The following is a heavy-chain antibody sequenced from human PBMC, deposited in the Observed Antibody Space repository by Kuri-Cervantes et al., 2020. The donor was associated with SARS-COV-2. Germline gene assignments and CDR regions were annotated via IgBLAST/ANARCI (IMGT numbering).Heavy chain of an antibody. J-gene: IGHJ4*03. D-gene: IGHD2-2*01. V-gene: IGHV4-39*01. CDR3: ARATLVRYFDC. CDR1: GGSITSDYL. CDR2: SFYSSST. Sequence: SETLSLTCTVSGGSITSDYLWGWIRQPPGKGLEWIGNSFYSSSTFYNPSLKSRVTISVDTSKNQFSLELSSVTAADTAVYYCARATLVRYFDCLSQGTTVTVSS.